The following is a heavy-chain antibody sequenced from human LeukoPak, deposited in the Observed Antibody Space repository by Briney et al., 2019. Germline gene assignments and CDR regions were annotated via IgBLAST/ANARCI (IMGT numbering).Heavy chain of an antibody. V-gene: IGHV4-59*01. CDR2: IYYSGST. CDR1: GGPISSYY. CDR3: ARGSSSSFQAFDI. D-gene: IGHD6-6*01. Sequence: SETLSLTCTVSGGPISSYYWSWIRQPPGKGLEWIGYIYYSGSTNYNPSLKSRVTISVDTSKNQFSLKLSSVTAADTAVYYCARGSSSSFQAFDIWGQGTMVTVSS. J-gene: IGHJ3*02.